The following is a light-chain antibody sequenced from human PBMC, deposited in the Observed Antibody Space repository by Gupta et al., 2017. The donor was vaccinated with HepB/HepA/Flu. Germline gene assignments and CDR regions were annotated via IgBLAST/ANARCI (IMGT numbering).Light chain of an antibody. CDR2: KAS. CDR1: QNITNW. J-gene: IGKJ1*01. Sequence: DIQMTQSPSTLSSSVGDRVTIACRASQNITNWLAWFQHKPWEAPKLLIYKASTLETGVPTRFSGSGSGTDFILTISSLQPDDFATYYCQQYNGDSRTFGQGTKVDLK. CDR3: QQYNGDSRT. V-gene: IGKV1-5*03.